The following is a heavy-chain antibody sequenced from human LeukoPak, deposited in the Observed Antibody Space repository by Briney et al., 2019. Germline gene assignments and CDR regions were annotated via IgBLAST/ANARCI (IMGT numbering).Heavy chain of an antibody. CDR1: GGSISSYY. V-gene: IGHV4-59*12. J-gene: IGHJ4*02. CDR3: ARERPRDGYNPFFDY. CDR2: IYYSGST. Sequence: SETLSLTCTVSGGSISSYYWSWIRQPPGKGLEWIGYIYYSGSTNYNPSLKSRVTISVDTSKNQFSLKLSSVTAADTAVYYCARERPRDGYNPFFDYWGQGTLVTVSS. D-gene: IGHD5-24*01.